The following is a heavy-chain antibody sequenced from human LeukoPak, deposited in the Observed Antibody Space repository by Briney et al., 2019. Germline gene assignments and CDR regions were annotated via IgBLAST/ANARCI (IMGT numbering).Heavy chain of an antibody. J-gene: IGHJ4*02. V-gene: IGHV1-8*01. Sequence: ASVKVSCKASGYTFTSYDINWVRQATGQGLEWMGWMNPNSGNTSYAQKFQGRVTMTRDTSTSTVYMELSSLRSEDTAVYYCARPAVAGTTPPLRYWGQGTLVTVSS. D-gene: IGHD6-19*01. CDR2: MNPNSGNT. CDR3: ARPAVAGTTPPLRY. CDR1: GYTFTSYD.